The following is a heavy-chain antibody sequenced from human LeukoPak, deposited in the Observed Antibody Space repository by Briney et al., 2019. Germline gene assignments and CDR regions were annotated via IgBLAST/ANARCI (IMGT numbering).Heavy chain of an antibody. J-gene: IGHJ4*02. CDR2: IYYSGST. D-gene: IGHD3-3*01. CDR3: ASYVLRFLEWLLYFDY. V-gene: IGHV4-59*08. Sequence: SETLSLTCTVSGGSISSYYWSWIRQPPGKGLEWIGYIYYSGSTNYNPSLKSRVTISVDTSKNQFSLKLSSVTAADTAVYYCASYVLRFLEWLLYFDYWGQGTLVTVSS. CDR1: GGSISSYY.